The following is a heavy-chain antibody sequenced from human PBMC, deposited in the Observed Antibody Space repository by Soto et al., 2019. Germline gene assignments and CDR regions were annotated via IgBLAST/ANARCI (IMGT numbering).Heavy chain of an antibody. D-gene: IGHD6-19*01. CDR3: TRAAFSTGWYPLY. V-gene: IGHV3-30-3*01. CDR1: GFTFSDYP. CDR2: ISYDGSTE. J-gene: IGHJ4*02. Sequence: PVGSLRLSCAASGFTFSDYPMHWVRQAPGKGLEWVAGISYDGSTEYYADSVKGRFTISRDNFEKTLYLQMNSLRADDTAVYYCTRAAFSTGWYPLYWGQGALVTVSS.